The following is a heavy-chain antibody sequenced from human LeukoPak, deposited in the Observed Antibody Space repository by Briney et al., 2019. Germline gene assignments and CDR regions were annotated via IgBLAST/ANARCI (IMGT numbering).Heavy chain of an antibody. CDR2: ISSGANYI. CDR3: ARSAGGNYFDY. V-gene: IGHV3-21*01. CDR1: GFTFDNYN. Sequence: GGSLRLSCAASGFTFDNYNMNWVRQAPGKGLEWVSSISSGANYIFEADSVKGRFTVTKDTALNSLSLQMNSLRADDTAVYYCARSAGGNYFDYWDQGTLVTVSS. D-gene: IGHD2-8*02. J-gene: IGHJ4*02.